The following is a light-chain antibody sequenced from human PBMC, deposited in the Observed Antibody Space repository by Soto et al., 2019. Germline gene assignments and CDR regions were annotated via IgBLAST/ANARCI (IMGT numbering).Light chain of an antibody. V-gene: IGKV1-39*01. CDR3: QQSYNTPYT. Sequence: DIPMTQSPSSLSASVGDRVTITCRASQSINTYLNWYQQKPGKAPNLLIYSASRLQSGVPSRFSGSGSGTDFTLTISSLQPADFATYYCQQSYNTPYTFGQGTKLEIK. CDR2: SAS. CDR1: QSINTY. J-gene: IGKJ2*01.